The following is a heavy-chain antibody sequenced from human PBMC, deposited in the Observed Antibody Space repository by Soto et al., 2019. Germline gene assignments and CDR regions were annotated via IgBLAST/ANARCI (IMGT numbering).Heavy chain of an antibody. CDR1: GFTFSSYG. J-gene: IGHJ6*02. Sequence: GGSLRLSCAASGFTFSSYGMHWVRQAPGKGLEWVAVISYDRSNKYYADSVKGRFTISRDNSKNTLYLQMNSLRAEDTAVYYCAKDQQLVQDYYYGMEVLGQGTTVTVS. D-gene: IGHD6-6*01. CDR3: AKDQQLVQDYYYGMEV. V-gene: IGHV3-30*18. CDR2: ISYDRSNK.